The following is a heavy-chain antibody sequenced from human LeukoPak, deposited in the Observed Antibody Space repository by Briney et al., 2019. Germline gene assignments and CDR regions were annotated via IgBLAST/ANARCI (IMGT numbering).Heavy chain of an antibody. J-gene: IGHJ4*02. CDR2: ISWNSGSI. D-gene: IGHD6-19*01. CDR1: GFTFDDYA. Sequence: GGSLRLSCAASGFTFDDYAMHWVRQAPGKSLEWVSGISWNSGSIGYADSVKGRFTISRDNAKNSLYLQMNSLRAEDTALYYCAKEHSSGWSYFDYWGQGTLVTVSS. V-gene: IGHV3-9*01. CDR3: AKEHSSGWSYFDY.